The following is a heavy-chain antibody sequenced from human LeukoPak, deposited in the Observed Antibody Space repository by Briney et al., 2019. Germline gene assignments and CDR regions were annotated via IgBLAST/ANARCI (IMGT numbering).Heavy chain of an antibody. V-gene: IGHV3-30*04. CDR3: AKDRAVGVPAARPVE. J-gene: IGHJ4*02. CDR1: GFTFVDYA. Sequence: GGSLRLSCTASGFTFVDYAMTWVRQAPGKGLEWVAVISYDGSNKYYADSVKGRFTISRDNSKNTLYLQMNSLRAEDTAVYYCAKDRAVGVPAARPVEWGQGTLVTVSS. D-gene: IGHD2-2*01. CDR2: ISYDGSNK.